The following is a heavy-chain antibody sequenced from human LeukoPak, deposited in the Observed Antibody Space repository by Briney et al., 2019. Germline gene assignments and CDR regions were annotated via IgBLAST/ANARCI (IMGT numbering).Heavy chain of an antibody. V-gene: IGHV4-59*11. CDR3: ARYPNIYGSSSYFDF. Sequence: SETLSLTCTVSGGTISSHFWSWLRQPPGKGLEWIGYIYHSGSTNYNPSLKSRVTISVETSKNQFSLKLNSVTAADTALYYCARYPNIYGSSSYFDFWGQGTLVTVSS. D-gene: IGHD1-1*01. CDR2: IYHSGST. J-gene: IGHJ4*02. CDR1: GGTISSHF.